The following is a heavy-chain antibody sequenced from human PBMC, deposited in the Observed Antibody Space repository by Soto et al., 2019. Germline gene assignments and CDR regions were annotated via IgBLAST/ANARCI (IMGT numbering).Heavy chain of an antibody. Sequence: ASVKVSCKASAYRFTHYGITWVRQAPGQGLEWMGWISTYNGDTNYAQKFQDRVTLTRDTSTSTVYMELRSLRSDDTAVYYCARDPSNSSGNHLHFDYWGQ. J-gene: IGHJ4*01. CDR2: ISTYNGDT. V-gene: IGHV1-18*01. CDR1: AYRFTHYG. CDR3: ARDPSNSSGNHLHFDY. D-gene: IGHD3-22*01.